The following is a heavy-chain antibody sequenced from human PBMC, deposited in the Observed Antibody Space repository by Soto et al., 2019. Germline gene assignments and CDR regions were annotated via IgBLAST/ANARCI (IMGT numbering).Heavy chain of an antibody. CDR1: GYTFTSYY. Sequence: ASVKVSCKASGYTFTSYYMHWVRQAPGQGLEWMGIINPSGGSTSYAQKFQGRVTMTRDTSTSTVYMELSSLRSEDTAVYYCARELWLLPYYYYGMDVWGQGTTVNVSS. CDR2: INPSGGST. D-gene: IGHD2-21*01. J-gene: IGHJ6*02. CDR3: ARELWLLPYYYYGMDV. V-gene: IGHV1-46*01.